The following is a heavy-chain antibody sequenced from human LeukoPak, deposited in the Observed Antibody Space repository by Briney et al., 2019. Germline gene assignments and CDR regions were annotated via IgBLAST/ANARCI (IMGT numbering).Heavy chain of an antibody. CDR2: ISGSGGST. J-gene: IGHJ3*02. Sequence: GGSLRLSCAASGFTFSSYAMSWVRQAPGKGLEWVSAISGSGGSTYYADSVKGRFTISRDNSKNTLYLQMNSLRAEDTAVYYCASLFWDSSGYYPPDAFDIWGQGTMFTVSS. V-gene: IGHV3-23*01. CDR1: GFTFSSYA. D-gene: IGHD3-22*01. CDR3: ASLFWDSSGYYPPDAFDI.